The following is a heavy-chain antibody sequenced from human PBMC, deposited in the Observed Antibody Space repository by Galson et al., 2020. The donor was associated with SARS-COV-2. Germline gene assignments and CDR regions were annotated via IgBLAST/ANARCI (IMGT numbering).Heavy chain of an antibody. V-gene: IGHV3-33*01. Sequence: GGSLRLSCAASGFTFSSYGMHWVRQAPGKGLEWVAVIWYDGSNKYYADSVKGRFTISRDNSKNTLYLQMNSLRAEDTSVYYCARERGLYYFDYWCQGTLVTVSS. CDR2: IWYDGSNK. J-gene: IGHJ4*02. CDR3: ARERGLYYFDY. D-gene: IGHD3-10*01. CDR1: GFTFSSYG.